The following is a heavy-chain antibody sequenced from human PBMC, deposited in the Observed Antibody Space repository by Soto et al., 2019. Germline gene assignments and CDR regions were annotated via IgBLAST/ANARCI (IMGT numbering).Heavy chain of an antibody. Sequence: EVQLVESGGGLVQPGGSLRLSCAASGFTVSSNYMSWVRQAPGKGLEWVSVIYSGGSAYYADSVKGRFTISRDNSKNTLYLQMNSVRAEDTAVYYCARHGYSYGAGYFDYWGQGTLVTVSS. CDR1: GFTVSSNY. CDR3: ARHGYSYGAGYFDY. D-gene: IGHD5-18*01. V-gene: IGHV3-66*04. CDR2: IYSGGSA. J-gene: IGHJ4*02.